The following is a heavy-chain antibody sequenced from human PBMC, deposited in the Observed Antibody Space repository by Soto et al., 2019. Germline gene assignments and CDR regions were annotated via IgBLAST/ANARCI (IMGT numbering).Heavy chain of an antibody. D-gene: IGHD2-15*01. CDR1: GYTFTSYG. CDR3: ARDHTFGGRNWFDP. Sequence: GPPVKVSCKASGYTFTSYGISWVRQAPGQGLEWMGWISAYNGNTNYAQKLQGRVTMTTDTSTSTAYMELRSLRSDDTAVYYCARDHTFGGRNWFDPWGQGTLVTVSS. CDR2: ISAYNGNT. J-gene: IGHJ5*02. V-gene: IGHV1-18*01.